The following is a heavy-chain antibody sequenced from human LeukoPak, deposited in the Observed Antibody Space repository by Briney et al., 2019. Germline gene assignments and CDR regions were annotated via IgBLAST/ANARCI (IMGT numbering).Heavy chain of an antibody. CDR2: ISYDGSNK. Sequence: GGSLRLSCAASGFTFSSYGMHWVRQAPGKGLEWVAVISYDGSNKYYADSVKGRFTISRDNSKNTLYLQMNSLRAEDTAVYYCAKERPKSSSWYTPGYWGQGTLVTVSS. V-gene: IGHV3-30*18. J-gene: IGHJ4*02. CDR1: GFTFSSYG. D-gene: IGHD6-13*01. CDR3: AKERPKSSSWYTPGY.